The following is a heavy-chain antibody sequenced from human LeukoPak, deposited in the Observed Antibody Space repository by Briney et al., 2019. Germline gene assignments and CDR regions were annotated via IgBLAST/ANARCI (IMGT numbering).Heavy chain of an antibody. CDR1: GGSISSYY. CDR3: AREEVPYSYGFGDAFDI. CDR2: IYYSGST. V-gene: IGHV4-59*01. J-gene: IGHJ3*02. D-gene: IGHD5-18*01. Sequence: KTSETLSLTCTVSGGSISSYYWSWIRQPPGKGLEWIGYIYYSGSTNYNPSLKSRVTISVDTSKNQFSLKLSSVTAADTAVYYCAREEVPYSYGFGDAFDIWGQGTMVTVSS.